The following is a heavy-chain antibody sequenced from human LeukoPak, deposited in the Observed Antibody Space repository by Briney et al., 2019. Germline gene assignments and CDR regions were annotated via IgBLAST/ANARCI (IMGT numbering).Heavy chain of an antibody. Sequence: PGRSLRLSCAASGFTFDDYATDWVRQAPGKDLEWVSGISWNSGSIGYADSVKGRFTISRDNAKNSLYLQMNSLRAEDTALYYCAKDTYGSGSYTFSYWGQGTLVTVSS. CDR3: AKDTYGSGSYTFSY. D-gene: IGHD3-10*01. CDR1: GFTFDDYA. CDR2: ISWNSGSI. V-gene: IGHV3-9*01. J-gene: IGHJ4*02.